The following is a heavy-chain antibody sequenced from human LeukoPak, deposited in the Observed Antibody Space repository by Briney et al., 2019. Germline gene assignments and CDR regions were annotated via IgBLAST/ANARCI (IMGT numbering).Heavy chain of an antibody. J-gene: IGHJ6*03. CDR3: AKDGVAAAAFAGYYYYMDV. Sequence: PGGSLRLSCAASRFTFSSYGMHWVRQAPGKGLEWVAFIRYEGSNKYYADSVKGRFTISRDTAKNRLYLQMHSLRAEDTAVYYCAKDGVAAAAFAGYYYYMDVWGKGTTVTVSS. V-gene: IGHV3-30*02. CDR2: IRYEGSNK. CDR1: RFTFSSYG. D-gene: IGHD6-13*01.